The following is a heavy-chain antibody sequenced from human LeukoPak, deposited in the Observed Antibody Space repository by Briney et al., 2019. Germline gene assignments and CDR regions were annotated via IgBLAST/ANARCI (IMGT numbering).Heavy chain of an antibody. CDR2: INPNSGVT. J-gene: IGHJ4*02. CDR3: ARTLEFSSSPLDY. Sequence: ASVKVSCRASGYTFTGYYMHWVRQAPGQGLEWMGWINPNSGVTNYAQKFQGRVTMTRDTSISTAYMELSRLSSDATAVYFCARTLEFSSSPLDYWGQGTLVTVSS. V-gene: IGHV1-2*02. D-gene: IGHD6-6*01. CDR1: GYTFTGYY.